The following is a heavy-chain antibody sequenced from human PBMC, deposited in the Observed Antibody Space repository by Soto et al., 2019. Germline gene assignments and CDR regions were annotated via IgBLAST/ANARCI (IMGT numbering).Heavy chain of an antibody. CDR1: GGSIGSSSYY. D-gene: IGHD2-15*01. Sequence: PSETLSLTCTVSGGSIGSSSYYWGWIRQPPGKGLEWIGSIYYSGSTYYNPSPKSRVTISVDTSKNQFSLKLSSVTAADTAVYYCATLGSEYFDYWGQGTLVTVSS. J-gene: IGHJ4*02. CDR2: IYYSGST. V-gene: IGHV4-39*01. CDR3: ATLGSEYFDY.